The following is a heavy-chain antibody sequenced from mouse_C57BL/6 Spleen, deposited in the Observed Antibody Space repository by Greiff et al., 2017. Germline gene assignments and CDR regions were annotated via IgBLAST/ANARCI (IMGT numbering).Heavy chain of an antibody. J-gene: IGHJ2*01. CDR2: INPGSGGT. V-gene: IGHV1-54*01. CDR1: GYAFTNYL. CDR3: ARGGYYYGSSRGYFDY. D-gene: IGHD1-1*01. Sequence: VMLVESGAELVRPGTSVKVSCKASGYAFTNYLIEWVKQRPGQGLEWIGVINPGSGGTNYNEKFKGKATLTADKSSSTAYMQLSSLTSEDSAVYFCARGGYYYGSSRGYFDYWGQGTTLTVSS.